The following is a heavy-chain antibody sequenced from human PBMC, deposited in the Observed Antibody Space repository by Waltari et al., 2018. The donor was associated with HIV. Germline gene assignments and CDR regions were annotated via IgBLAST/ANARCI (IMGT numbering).Heavy chain of an antibody. Sequence: QVQLVESAGGVVQPGRSLRLSCAASGFTFSSSAMPWVRQAPGKGLEWVAVISYDGSNKYYADSVKGRFTISRDNSKNTLYLQMNSLRAEDTAVYYCARDPQYCSSTSCSYYFDYWGQGTLVTVSS. CDR3: ARDPQYCSSTSCSYYFDY. J-gene: IGHJ4*02. D-gene: IGHD2-2*01. CDR1: GFTFSSSA. CDR2: ISYDGSNK. V-gene: IGHV3-30-3*01.